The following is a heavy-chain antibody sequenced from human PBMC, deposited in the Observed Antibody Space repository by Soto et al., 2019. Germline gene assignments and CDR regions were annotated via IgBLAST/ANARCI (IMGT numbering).Heavy chain of an antibody. CDR3: ARALVTDYNSRDYHSYFAMDV. CDR1: GGPVSGDDLY. CDR2: VYHTGTT. Sequence: SENLSLTCVVSGGPVSGDDLYWSWIRHLPGKGLEWIANVYHTGTTYYNPSLKSRVSMSVDTSQNKFSLILASVTAADTAVYYCARALVTDYNSRDYHSYFAMDVWGQGTSVT. J-gene: IGHJ6*02. V-gene: IGHV4-31*02. D-gene: IGHD3-22*01.